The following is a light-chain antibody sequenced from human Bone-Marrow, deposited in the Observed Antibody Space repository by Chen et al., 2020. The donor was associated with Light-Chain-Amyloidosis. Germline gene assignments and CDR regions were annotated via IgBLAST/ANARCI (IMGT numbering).Light chain of an antibody. CDR2: WAS. CDR3: QEYYSKPRT. J-gene: IGKJ1*01. V-gene: IGKV4-1*01. CDR1: QSLLYNNKNY. Sequence: DIVMTQSPDSLAVSLAEGATINCKSSQSLLYNNKNYLAWYQQKPGQPPRLLIYWASTRESGVRGRVSGSGSGTDFTLTISSLQAEDVAGYYCQEYYSKPRTYGQGAKVEIK.